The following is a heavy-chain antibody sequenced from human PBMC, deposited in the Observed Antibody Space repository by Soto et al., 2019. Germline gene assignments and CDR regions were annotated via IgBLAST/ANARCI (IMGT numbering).Heavy chain of an antibody. Sequence: QVQLVQSGAEVKKPGSSVKVSCKASGGTFSSYAISWVRQAPGQGLEWMGGIIPIFGTANYAQKFQGRVTMTQVEATSTASMGVTSLRSEATAGSSCARENSPYCIRTSGPPSGMDVWGRGTTVTVSS. J-gene: IGHJ6*02. V-gene: IGHV1-69*05. CDR1: GGTFSSYA. CDR3: ARENSPYCIRTSGPPSGMDV. D-gene: IGHD2-2*01. CDR2: IIPIFGTA.